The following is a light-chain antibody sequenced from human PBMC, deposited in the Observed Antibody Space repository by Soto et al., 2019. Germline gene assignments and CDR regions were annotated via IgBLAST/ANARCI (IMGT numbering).Light chain of an antibody. Sequence: DIQMTQSPSSLSASVGDRITITCRASQGIRSDVGWYQQKPGKVPKRLIYAASNLQSGVPSRFSGSGYWAEFTLTISSLQPEDFATYYCLQHNTYPLTFGGGTKVEIK. CDR3: LQHNTYPLT. V-gene: IGKV1-17*01. CDR1: QGIRSD. J-gene: IGKJ4*01. CDR2: AAS.